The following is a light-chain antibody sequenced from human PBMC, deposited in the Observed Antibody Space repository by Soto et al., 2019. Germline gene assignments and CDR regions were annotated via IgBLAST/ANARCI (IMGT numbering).Light chain of an antibody. CDR3: QKYTNVPA. CDR1: QGISNY. Sequence: DIQMTQSQSSLSASVRDRVTITCRASQGISNYLAWYQQIPGKVPKLQSSAASPLQSADPSRFSGRGSGTDFTLTISSLQPEDVATYYCQKYTNVPAFGGGTKVEIK. V-gene: IGKV1-27*01. J-gene: IGKJ4*01. CDR2: AAS.